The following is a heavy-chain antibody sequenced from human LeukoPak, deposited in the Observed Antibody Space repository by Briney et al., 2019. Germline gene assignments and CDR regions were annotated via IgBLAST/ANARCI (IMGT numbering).Heavy chain of an antibody. J-gene: IGHJ4*02. CDR2: IYYSGST. V-gene: IGHV4-38-2*02. CDR3: ARDMHSSSWYYDY. D-gene: IGHD6-13*01. Sequence: PSETLSLTCTVSGYSISSGYYWGWIRQPPGKGLEWIGSIYYSGSTYYNPSLKSRVTISVDTSKNQFSLKLSSVTAADTAVYYCARDMHSSSWYYDYWGQGTLVTVSS. CDR1: GYSISSGYY.